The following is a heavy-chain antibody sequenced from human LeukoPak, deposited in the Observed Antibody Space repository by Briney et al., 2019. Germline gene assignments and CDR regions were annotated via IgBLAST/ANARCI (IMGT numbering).Heavy chain of an antibody. V-gene: IGHV1-69*04. J-gene: IGHJ3*02. CDR2: IIPILGIA. CDR1: GGTFSSYA. Sequence: GASVKVSCKASGGTFSSYAISWVRQAPGQGLEWMGRIIPILGIANYAQKFQGRVTITADKSTSTAYMELSSLRSEDTAVYYCAIERITMIVVVISDAFDIWGQGTMVTVSS. D-gene: IGHD3-22*01. CDR3: AIERITMIVVVISDAFDI.